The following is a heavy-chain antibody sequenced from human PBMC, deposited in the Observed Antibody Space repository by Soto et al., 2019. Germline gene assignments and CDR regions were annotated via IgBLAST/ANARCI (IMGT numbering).Heavy chain of an antibody. V-gene: IGHV1-69*13. CDR1: GGTFSSYA. CDR3: ARGPSYYDFWSGHHLGDP. Sequence: SVKVSCKASGGTFSSYAISWVRQAPGQGLEWMGGIIPIFGTVNYAQKFQGRVTITADESTSTAYMELSSLRSEDTAVYYCARGPSYYDFWSGHHLGDPWGQGTLVTVSS. J-gene: IGHJ5*02. CDR2: IIPIFGTV. D-gene: IGHD3-3*01.